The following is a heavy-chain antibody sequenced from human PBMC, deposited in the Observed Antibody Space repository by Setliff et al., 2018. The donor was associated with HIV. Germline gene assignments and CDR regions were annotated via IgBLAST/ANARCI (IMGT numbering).Heavy chain of an antibody. Sequence: GASVKVSCKYSGDTFSSYPITWVRQAPGQGLEWMGGIIPSLGTANYAQRLQGRVTFTADESTTTVYMELSSLRSEDTAMYYCARDAGYSGSAWNYWGQGTLVTVSS. D-gene: IGHD5-12*01. CDR1: GDTFSSYP. CDR2: IIPSLGTA. CDR3: ARDAGYSGSAWNY. J-gene: IGHJ4*02. V-gene: IGHV1-69*13.